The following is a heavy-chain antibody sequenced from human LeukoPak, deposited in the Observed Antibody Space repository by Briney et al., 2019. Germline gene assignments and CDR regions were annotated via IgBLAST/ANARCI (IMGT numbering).Heavy chain of an antibody. J-gene: IGHJ5*02. D-gene: IGHD2-2*03. CDR1: GFTFTGYY. Sequence: ASVKVSCKASGFTFTGYYIHWMRQAPGQGLEWMGWIIPQSGGTNYAPNFQGRVTMTRDTSISTAYMELSSLRSDDTAVYYCVRNGHCDTANCYAWFDPWGQGTLVTVSP. CDR3: VRNGHCDTANCYAWFDP. CDR2: IIPQSGGT. V-gene: IGHV1-2*02.